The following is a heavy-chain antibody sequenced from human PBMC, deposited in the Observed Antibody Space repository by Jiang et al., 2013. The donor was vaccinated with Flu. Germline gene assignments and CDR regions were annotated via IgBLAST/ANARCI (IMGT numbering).Heavy chain of an antibody. J-gene: IGHJ3*02. Sequence: NWNSGRIAYADSVKGRFTISRDNAKNSLYLQMNSLRAEDTAFYYCAKDRGRRWELHDAFDIWGQGTMVTVSS. D-gene: IGHD1-26*01. CDR3: AKDRGRRWELHDAFDI. CDR2: NWNSGRI. V-gene: IGHV3-9*01.